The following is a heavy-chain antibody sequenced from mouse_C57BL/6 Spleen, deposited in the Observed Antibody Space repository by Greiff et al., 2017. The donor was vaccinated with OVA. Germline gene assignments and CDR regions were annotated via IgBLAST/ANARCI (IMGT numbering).Heavy chain of an antibody. J-gene: IGHJ4*01. CDR1: GYAFSSYW. V-gene: IGHV1-80*01. D-gene: IGHD2-5*01. CDR2: IYPGDGDT. CDR3: ARQGDSNYYAMDY. Sequence: VKLQESGAELVKPGASVKISCKASGYAFSSYWMNWVKQRPGKGLEWIGQIYPGDGDTNYNGKFKGKATLTADKSSSTAYMQLSSLTSEDSAVYFCARQGDSNYYAMDYWGQGTSVTVSS.